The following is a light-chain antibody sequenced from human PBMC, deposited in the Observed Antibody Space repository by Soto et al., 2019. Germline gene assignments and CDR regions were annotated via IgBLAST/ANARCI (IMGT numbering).Light chain of an antibody. CDR3: NSYTGSSTDV. Sequence: QSALTQPPSVSGSPGQSVAISCTGTSSDVGSYNRVSWYQQPPGAAPKLMIYEVSNRPSGVPDRFSESKSGNTASLTISGLQAEDEADYYCNSYTGSSTDVFGTGTKVTVL. CDR1: SSDVGSYNR. CDR2: EVS. J-gene: IGLJ1*01. V-gene: IGLV2-18*02.